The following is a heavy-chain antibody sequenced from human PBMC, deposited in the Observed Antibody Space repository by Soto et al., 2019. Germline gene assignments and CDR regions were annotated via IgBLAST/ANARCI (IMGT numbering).Heavy chain of an antibody. CDR1: GGTFSSYA. D-gene: IGHD2-15*01. Sequence: QVQLVQSGAEVKKPGSSVKVSCKASGGTFSSYAISWVRQAPGQGLEWMGGIIPIFGTANYAQKFQGRVTITADESTSTDYMELSSLRSADTAVYYCARELQNLGYCSGGSCYSGFDSWGQGTMVTVSS. J-gene: IGHJ4*02. CDR3: ARELQNLGYCSGGSCYSGFDS. CDR2: IIPIFGTA. V-gene: IGHV1-69*01.